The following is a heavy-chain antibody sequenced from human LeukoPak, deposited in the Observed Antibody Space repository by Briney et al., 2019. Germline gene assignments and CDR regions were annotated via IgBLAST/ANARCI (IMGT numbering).Heavy chain of an antibody. D-gene: IGHD1-26*01. Sequence: GGSLRLSCAASGFTFSSYAMHWVRQAPGKGLEWVAVISYDGSNKYYADSVKGRFTISRDNSKNTLYLQMNSLKTEDTAVYYCTTDTWAFLRGFDYWGQGTLVTVSS. CDR3: TTDTWAFLRGFDY. CDR2: ISYDGSNK. CDR1: GFTFSSYA. J-gene: IGHJ4*02. V-gene: IGHV3-30*04.